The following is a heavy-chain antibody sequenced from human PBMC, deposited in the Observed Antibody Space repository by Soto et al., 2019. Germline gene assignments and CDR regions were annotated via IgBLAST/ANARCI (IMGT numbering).Heavy chain of an antibody. CDR1: GFTVSSNY. D-gene: IGHD3-22*01. CDR3: ARVWEGDYYDSSGYFDY. V-gene: IGHV3-53*01. CDR2: IYSGGST. Sequence: PGGSLRLSCAASGFTVSSNYMSWVRQAPGKGLEWVSVIYSGGSTYYADSVKGRFTISRDNSKNTLYLQMNSLRAEDTAVYYCARVWEGDYYDSSGYFDYWGQGTLVTVPS. J-gene: IGHJ4*02.